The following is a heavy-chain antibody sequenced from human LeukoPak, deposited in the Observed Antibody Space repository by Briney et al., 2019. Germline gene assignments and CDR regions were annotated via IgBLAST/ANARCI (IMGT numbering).Heavy chain of an antibody. J-gene: IGHJ4*02. CDR3: ARDRGYSSAYYFDY. Sequence: GGSLRLSCAASGFTFSDHYMAWVRQAPGKGLEWVGRARNEANSYTTEYAASVKGRFTISRDDSKNSLYLQMNSLKTEATAEYYSARDRGYSSAYYFDYWGQGTLVTVSS. CDR1: GFTFSDHY. CDR2: ARNEANSYTT. V-gene: IGHV3-72*01. D-gene: IGHD6-19*01.